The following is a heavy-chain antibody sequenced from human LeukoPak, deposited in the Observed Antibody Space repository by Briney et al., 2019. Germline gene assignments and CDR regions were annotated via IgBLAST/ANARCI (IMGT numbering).Heavy chain of an antibody. CDR2: TNHSGST. V-gene: IGHV4-34*01. CDR1: GGSISSYY. CDR3: ARGPRLYYYGSGSYLDY. Sequence: PSETLSLTCTVSGGSISSYYWSWIRQPPGKGLEWIGETNHSGSTNYEPSLKSRVTISVDTSKNQFSLKLSSVTAADTAVYYCARGPRLYYYGSGSYLDYWGQGTLVTVSS. D-gene: IGHD3-10*01. J-gene: IGHJ4*02.